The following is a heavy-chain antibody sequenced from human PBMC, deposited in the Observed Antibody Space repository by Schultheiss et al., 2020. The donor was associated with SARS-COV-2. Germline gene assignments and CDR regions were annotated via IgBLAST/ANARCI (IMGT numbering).Heavy chain of an antibody. V-gene: IGHV5-51*01. Sequence: GGSLRLSCKGSGYSFTSYWIGWVRQMPGKGLEWMGIIYPGDSDTRYSPSFQGQVTISADKSISTAYLQWSSLKASDTAMYYCARHYDYYDSSGYFGYGMDVWGQGTTVTVSS. CDR2: IYPGDSDT. CDR3: ARHYDYYDSSGYFGYGMDV. CDR1: GYSFTSYW. J-gene: IGHJ6*02. D-gene: IGHD3-22*01.